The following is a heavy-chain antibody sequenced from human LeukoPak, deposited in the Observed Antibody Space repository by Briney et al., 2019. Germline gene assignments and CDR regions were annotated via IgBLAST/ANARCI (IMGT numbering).Heavy chain of an antibody. V-gene: IGHV4-38-2*02. CDR3: ARVRLPLGFDY. CDR1: TYSISTDHY. CDR2: IFRSGYT. D-gene: IGHD5-12*01. Sequence: SETLSLTCTVSTYSISTDHYWGWIRQSPGKGLEWIGSIFRSGYTFYSPSLKSRVTISVDTSKNQFSLKLSSVTAADTAVYYCARVRLPLGFDYWGQGTLVTVSS. J-gene: IGHJ4*02.